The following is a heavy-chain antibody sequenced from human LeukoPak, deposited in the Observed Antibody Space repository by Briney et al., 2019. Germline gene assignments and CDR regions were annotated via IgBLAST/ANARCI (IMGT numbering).Heavy chain of an antibody. Sequence: ASVKVSCKASGYTFTSYGISWVRQAPGQGLEWMGWISAYNGNTNYAQKLQGRVTMTTDTSTSTAYMELRSLRSDDTAVYYCARDLRPYYDSSGYPLGGYWGQGTLVTVSS. CDR3: ARDLRPYYDSSGYPLGGY. CDR1: GYTFTSYG. D-gene: IGHD3-22*01. J-gene: IGHJ4*02. V-gene: IGHV1-18*01. CDR2: ISAYNGNT.